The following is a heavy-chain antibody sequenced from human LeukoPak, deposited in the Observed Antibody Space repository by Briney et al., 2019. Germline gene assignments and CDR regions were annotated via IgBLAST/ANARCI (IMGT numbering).Heavy chain of an antibody. J-gene: IGHJ4*02. V-gene: IGHV1-8*01. Sequence: ASVKVSCKASGYTFTSYDINWVRQATGQGLEWMGWMNPNSGNTGYAQKFQGRVTMTRNTSISTAYMELSSLRSEDTAVYYCARGHSVLLWFGESLGDYWGQGTLVTVSS. CDR1: GYTFTSYD. CDR3: ARGHSVLLWFGESLGDY. D-gene: IGHD3-10*01. CDR2: MNPNSGNT.